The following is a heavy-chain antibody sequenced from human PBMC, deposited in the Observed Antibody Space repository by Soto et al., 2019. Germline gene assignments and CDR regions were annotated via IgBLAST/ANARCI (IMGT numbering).Heavy chain of an antibody. CDR1: GGTFSNYA. V-gene: IGHV1-69*05. J-gene: IGHJ5*02. D-gene: IGHD3-10*01. CDR2: IIPIFGTA. CDR3: ARDQTGTYYNEAYDL. Sequence: ASVKVSCKASGGTFSNYAISWVRQAPGQGLEWMGGIIPIFGTADYAQKFQGRVTMTTETSTTTVFMELRSLRSDDTAVYYCARDQTGTYYNEAYDLWGQGTQVTVSS.